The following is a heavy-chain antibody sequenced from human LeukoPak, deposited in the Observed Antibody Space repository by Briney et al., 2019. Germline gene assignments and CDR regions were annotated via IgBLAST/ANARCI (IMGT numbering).Heavy chain of an antibody. D-gene: IGHD3-10*01. Sequence: SGSTNYNPSLKSRVTISVDTSKNQFSLKLSSVTAADTAVYYCARGRTYYYGSGSNWFDPWGQGTLVTVSS. V-gene: IGHV4-34*01. CDR3: ARGRTYYYGSGSNWFDP. J-gene: IGHJ5*02. CDR2: SGST.